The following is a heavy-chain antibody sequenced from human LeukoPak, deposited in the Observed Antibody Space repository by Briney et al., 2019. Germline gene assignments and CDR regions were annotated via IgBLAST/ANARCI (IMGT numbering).Heavy chain of an antibody. Sequence: SETLSLTCAVYGGSFSGYYWSWIRQPPGKGLGWIGEINSSGSNNYNTSLKSRVTISVDTSKNQFSLKLSSVTAGDTAVYYCARKVIQTKKNGMDAWGKGTTVTVS. CDR3: ARKVIQTKKNGMDA. CDR1: GGSFSGYY. D-gene: IGHD3-16*02. V-gene: IGHV4-34*01. J-gene: IGHJ6*04. CDR2: INSSGSN.